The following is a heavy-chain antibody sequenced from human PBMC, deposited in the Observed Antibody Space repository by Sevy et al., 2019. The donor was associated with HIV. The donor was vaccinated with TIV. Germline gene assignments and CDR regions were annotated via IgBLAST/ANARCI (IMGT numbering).Heavy chain of an antibody. CDR2: ISSSSGTI. J-gene: IGHJ4*02. Sequence: GGCLRLSCVTSGFSFSSYSMNWARQAPGKGLEWVSYISSSSGTIRYADSVKGRLTISRDNAKNSLFLQMNSLRAEDTAVYYCARDDHWAFDYWGQGALVTVSS. V-gene: IGHV3-48*01. CDR1: GFSFSSYS. D-gene: IGHD7-27*01. CDR3: ARDDHWAFDY.